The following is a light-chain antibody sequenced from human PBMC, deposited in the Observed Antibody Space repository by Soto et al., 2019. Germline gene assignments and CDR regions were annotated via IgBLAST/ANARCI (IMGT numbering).Light chain of an antibody. J-gene: IGKJ4*01. Sequence: DIVMTQSPDSLAVSLGERATINCKSSQSLLYNSNNKNYLAWYQQEPGQPPKLLIYWAYTRESGVPDRFSGSGSGTDFALTICNLQAEDVAVYYCHQYYSVPLTFGGGTKVEIK. CDR1: QSLLYNSNNKNY. CDR2: WAY. V-gene: IGKV4-1*01. CDR3: HQYYSVPLT.